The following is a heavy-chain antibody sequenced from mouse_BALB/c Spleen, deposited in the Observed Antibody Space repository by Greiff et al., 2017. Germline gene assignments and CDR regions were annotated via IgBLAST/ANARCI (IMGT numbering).Heavy chain of an antibody. CDR2: ISDGGSYT. CDR3: AREATEAMDY. D-gene: IGHD1-1*01. V-gene: IGHV5-4*02. J-gene: IGHJ4*01. CDR1: GFTFSDYY. Sequence: EVQVVESGGGLVKPGGSLKLSCAASGFTFSDYYMYWVRQTPEKRLEWVATISDGGSYTYYPDSVKGRFTISRDNAKNNLYLQMSSLKSEDTAMYYCAREATEAMDYWGQGTSVTVSS.